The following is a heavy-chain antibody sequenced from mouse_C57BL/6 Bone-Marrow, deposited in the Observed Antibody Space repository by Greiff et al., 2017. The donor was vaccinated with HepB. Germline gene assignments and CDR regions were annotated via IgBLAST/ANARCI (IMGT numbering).Heavy chain of an antibody. Sequence: QVQLQQSGAELARPGASVKLSCKASGYTFTSYGISWVKQRTGQGLEWIGESYPRSGNNYYNEKFKGKATLTADKSSSTAYMELRSLTSEDSAVYFCAADYGDYWGQGTTLTVSS. CDR3: AADYGDY. CDR2: SYPRSGNN. J-gene: IGHJ2*01. D-gene: IGHD1-1*01. CDR1: GYTFTSYG. V-gene: IGHV1-81*01.